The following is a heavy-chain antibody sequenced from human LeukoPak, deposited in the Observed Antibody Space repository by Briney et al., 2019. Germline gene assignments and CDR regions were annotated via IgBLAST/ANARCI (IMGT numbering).Heavy chain of an antibody. CDR1: EFTFDDYV. J-gene: IGHJ6*02. CDR2: MSWTSGSI. CDR3: ARSSGSYDGYYGVEV. V-gene: IGHV3-9*01. D-gene: IGHD6-19*01. Sequence: GGSLRLSCGVSEFTFDDYVIHWVRQGPGKGLEWVAAMSWTSGSIAYADSVKGRFNIFRDNAQSSLYLQMNNLRAEDTAFYYCARSSGSYDGYYGVEVWGQGTTVIVSS.